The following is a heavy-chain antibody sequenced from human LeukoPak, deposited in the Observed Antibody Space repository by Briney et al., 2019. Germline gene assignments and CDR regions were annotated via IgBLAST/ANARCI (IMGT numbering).Heavy chain of an antibody. J-gene: IGHJ4*02. D-gene: IGHD3-16*01. CDR1: GITFSRFW. Sequence: QAGGSLRLSCAASGITFSRFWMSWVRQAPGKGLQWVANINQDGSEKHYVNSVKGRFTISRDNAENSLYLQMNSLRAEDTAVYYCASGGHLDSWGQGALVTVAS. CDR3: ASGGHLDS. CDR2: INQDGSEK. V-gene: IGHV3-7*03.